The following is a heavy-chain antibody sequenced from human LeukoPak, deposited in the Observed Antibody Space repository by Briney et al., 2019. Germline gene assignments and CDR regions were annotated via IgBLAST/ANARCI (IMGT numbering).Heavy chain of an antibody. CDR3: ARGKSRGSHIDY. CDR1: AYSISSGYY. D-gene: IGHD1-26*01. Sequence: SETLSLTCIVSAYSISSGYYWGWIRPPPGKGLEWIGSIYHSESTYYNPSLKSRVTISIDTSKNQFSLKLSSVTAADTAIYFCARGKSRGSHIDYWGQGTLVTVSP. V-gene: IGHV4-38-2*02. CDR2: IYHSEST. J-gene: IGHJ4*02.